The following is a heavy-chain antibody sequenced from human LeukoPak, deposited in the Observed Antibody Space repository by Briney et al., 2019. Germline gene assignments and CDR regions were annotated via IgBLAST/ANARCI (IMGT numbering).Heavy chain of an antibody. J-gene: IGHJ4*02. CDR3: AKTHGYFDQ. CDR1: VLLYSSYD. CDR2: IMGSGETT. V-gene: IGHV3-23*01. D-gene: IGHD3-22*01. Sequence: GGSVSLSRAACVLLYSSYDIPWLRQPPARGLEWVSAIMGSGETTYHSASVKGSFTTARNNSKNTLFLQMNSLIVEDAAMNFCAKTHGYFDQWGQGTLVAVSS.